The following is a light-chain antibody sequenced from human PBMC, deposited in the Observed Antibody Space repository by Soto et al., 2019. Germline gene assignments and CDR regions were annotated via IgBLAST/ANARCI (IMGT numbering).Light chain of an antibody. CDR3: QQYGSSVI. Sequence: EIVLTQSPGTLSLSPGERATLSCRASQSVSSSYLAWYQQTPGQAPRLLIYGASSRATGIPDRFSGSGSGTDFTLTISRLEPEDFAVYYCQQYGSSVIFGGGTKVEIK. V-gene: IGKV3-20*01. J-gene: IGKJ4*01. CDR1: QSVSSSY. CDR2: GAS.